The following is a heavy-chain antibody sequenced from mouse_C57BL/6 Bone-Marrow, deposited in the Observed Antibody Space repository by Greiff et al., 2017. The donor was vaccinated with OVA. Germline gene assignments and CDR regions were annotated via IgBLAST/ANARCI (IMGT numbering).Heavy chain of an antibody. V-gene: IGHV1-55*01. CDR3: ARSGITTVEGDCAMDY. J-gene: IGHJ4*01. Sequence: QVQLQQPGAELVKPGASVKMSCKASGYTFTSYWITWVKQRPGQGLEWIGDIYHGSGRTNYNEKFTSKATLTVDTASSTAYMQLSSLTSEDSAVYYCARSGITTVEGDCAMDYWGQGTSVTVSS. D-gene: IGHD1-1*01. CDR2: IYHGSGRT. CDR1: GYTFTSYW.